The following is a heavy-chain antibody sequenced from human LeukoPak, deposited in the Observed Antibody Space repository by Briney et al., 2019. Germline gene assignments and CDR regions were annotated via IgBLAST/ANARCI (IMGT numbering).Heavy chain of an antibody. J-gene: IGHJ4*02. CDR2: IRYDGSDQ. CDR1: GFSFNGHG. CDR3: ARDPYNWNYGGY. D-gene: IGHD1-7*01. Sequence: GGSLRLSCAASGFSFNGHGMHWVRQAPGKGLEWVAFIRYDGSDQYYADSVKGRFTISRDNAKKTLSLQMNSLRAEDTAVYYCARDPYNWNYGGYWGQGTLVTVSS. V-gene: IGHV3-30*02.